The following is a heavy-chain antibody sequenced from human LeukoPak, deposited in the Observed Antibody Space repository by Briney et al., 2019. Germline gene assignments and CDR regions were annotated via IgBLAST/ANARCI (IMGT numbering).Heavy chain of an antibody. CDR1: GGSFSGYY. D-gene: IGHD2-21*02. Sequence: SETLSLTCAVYGGSFSGYYWSWIRQPPGKGLEWIGEINHSGSTNYNPSLKSRVTISVDTSKNQFSLKLSSVTAADTAVYYCASYYCGGDCYSFGTIDYWGQGTLVTVSS. CDR3: ASYYCGGDCYSFGTIDY. J-gene: IGHJ4*02. V-gene: IGHV4-34*01. CDR2: INHSGST.